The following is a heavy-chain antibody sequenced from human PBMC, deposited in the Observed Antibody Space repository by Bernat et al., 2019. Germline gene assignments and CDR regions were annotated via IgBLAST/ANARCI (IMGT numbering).Heavy chain of an antibody. J-gene: IGHJ4*02. Sequence: QVQLVESGGGVVHPGRSLRLSCAASGFTFSSYAMHWVRQAPGKGLEWVATISYDETNKYYADSVKGRFTISRDNSKNTLSLLMNSLTAEDTAVYYCAKGGDYSSSGFDYWGQGTLVTVSS. CDR3: AKGGDYSSSGFDY. V-gene: IGHV3-30-3*01. CDR1: GFTFSSYA. CDR2: ISYDETNK. D-gene: IGHD6-6*01.